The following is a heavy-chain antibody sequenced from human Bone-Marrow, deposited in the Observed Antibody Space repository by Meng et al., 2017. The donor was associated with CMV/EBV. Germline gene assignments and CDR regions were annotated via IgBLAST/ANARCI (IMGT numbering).Heavy chain of an antibody. V-gene: IGHV3-23*03. CDR2: IYSGGSST. Sequence: GGSLRLSCAASGFTFSSYAMSWVRQAPGKGLEWVSVIYSGGSSTYYADSVKGRFTISRDNSKNTLYLQMNSLRAEDTAVYYCATLEGWIVGGGYFDYWGQGTLVTVSS. J-gene: IGHJ4*02. CDR3: ATLEGWIVGGGYFDY. CDR1: GFTFSSYA. D-gene: IGHD2-21*01.